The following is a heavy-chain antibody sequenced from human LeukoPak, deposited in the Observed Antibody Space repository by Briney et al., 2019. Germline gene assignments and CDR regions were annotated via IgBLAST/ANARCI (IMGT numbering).Heavy chain of an antibody. CDR2: ISYDGSNK. Sequence: GGSLRLSCAASGFTFSSYAMHWVRQAPGKGLEWVAVISYDGSNKYYADSVKGRFTISRDNSKNTLYLQMNSLRAEDTAVYYCAKEEGYSGYDRGVFGYWGQGTLVTVSS. CDR3: AKEEGYSGYDRGVFGY. V-gene: IGHV3-30*04. D-gene: IGHD5-12*01. J-gene: IGHJ4*02. CDR1: GFTFSSYA.